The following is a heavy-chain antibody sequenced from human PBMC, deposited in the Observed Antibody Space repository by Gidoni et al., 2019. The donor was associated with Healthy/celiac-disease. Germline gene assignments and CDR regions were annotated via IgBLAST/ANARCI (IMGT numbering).Heavy chain of an antibody. CDR3: ARGHGIAAAGSLAYFDY. V-gene: IGHV4-34*01. CDR2: INHRGST. CDR1: GGSFSGYY. D-gene: IGHD6-13*01. J-gene: IGHJ4*02. Sequence: QVQLQQWGAGLLKPSETLSLTCAVYGGSFSGYYWSWTRQPPGKGLEWIGEINHRGSTNYNPSLKSRVTISVDTSKNQFSLKLSSVTAADTAVYYCARGHGIAAAGSLAYFDYWGQGTLVTVSS.